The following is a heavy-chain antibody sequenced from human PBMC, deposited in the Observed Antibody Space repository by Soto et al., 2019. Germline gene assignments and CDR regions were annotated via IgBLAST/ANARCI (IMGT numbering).Heavy chain of an antibody. CDR1: GFTVSINH. V-gene: IGHV3-53*01. J-gene: IGHJ5*02. CDR2: IYSGGST. CDR3: ARAPRFGP. Sequence: VGTARVTCRGSGFTVSINHISWVRQAPGKGLEWVSVIYSGGSTYYSDSVKGRFTISRDNSKNTLYLQMNSLKAEDTAVYYCARAPRFGPWGQGTVFTLS.